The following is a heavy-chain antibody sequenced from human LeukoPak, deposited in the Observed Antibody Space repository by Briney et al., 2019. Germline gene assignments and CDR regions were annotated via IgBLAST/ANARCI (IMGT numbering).Heavy chain of an antibody. J-gene: IGHJ6*02. CDR3: VRAGTYGVRAVISPDV. CDR1: GGSISNYY. Sequence: SETLPLTCSVSGGSISNYYWSWIRQSAGKGLEWIGRFYPSGNTMYNPSLTSRVTMSVDTSQNQFSLNLNSVTAADTAVYYCVRAGTYGVRAVISPDVWGQGTTVTVSS. V-gene: IGHV4-4*07. CDR2: FYPSGNT. D-gene: IGHD3-10*01.